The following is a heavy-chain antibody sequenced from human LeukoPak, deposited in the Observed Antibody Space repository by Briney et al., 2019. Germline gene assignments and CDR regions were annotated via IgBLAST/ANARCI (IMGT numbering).Heavy chain of an antibody. CDR3: AREAATIFGVVITNYYYYYMDV. CDR1: GGSFSGYY. Sequence: SETLSLTCAVCGGSFSGYYWSWIRQPPGKGLEWIGEINHSGSTNYNPSLKSRVTISVDTSKNQFSLKLSSVTAADTAVYYCAREAATIFGVVITNYYYYYMDVWGKGTTVTVSS. CDR2: INHSGST. V-gene: IGHV4-34*01. J-gene: IGHJ6*03. D-gene: IGHD3-3*01.